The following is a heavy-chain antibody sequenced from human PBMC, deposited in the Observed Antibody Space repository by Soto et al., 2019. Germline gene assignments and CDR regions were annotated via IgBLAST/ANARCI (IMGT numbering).Heavy chain of an antibody. CDR1: GGSISSFY. CDR3: ARIYSSSSYVDY. J-gene: IGHJ4*02. CDR2: IYYSGST. V-gene: IGHV4-59*01. Sequence: ASGTPSLTPPVSGGSISSFYRSWIRQPPGKGLEWIGYIYYSGSTNYNPSLKSRVTISVDTSKNQFSLKLSSVTAADTAVYYCARIYSSSSYVDYWGQGTLVTVSS. D-gene: IGHD6-6*01.